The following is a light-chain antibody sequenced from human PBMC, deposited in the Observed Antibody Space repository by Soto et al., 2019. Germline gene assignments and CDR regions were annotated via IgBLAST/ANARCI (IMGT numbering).Light chain of an antibody. CDR1: QSVSSY. J-gene: IGKJ5*01. CDR2: DAS. CDR3: QQRSNWPPST. Sequence: EIVLTQSPATLSLSPGERATLSCRASQSVSSYLAWYQQKPGQAPRLLIYDASNRATSIPARFSGSGSGTDFPLTLSSLEPEDFEVYYCQQRSNWPPSTFGQGTRLEIK. V-gene: IGKV3-11*01.